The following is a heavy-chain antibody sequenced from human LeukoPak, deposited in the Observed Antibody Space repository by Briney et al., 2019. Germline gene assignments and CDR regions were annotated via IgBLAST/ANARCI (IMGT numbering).Heavy chain of an antibody. J-gene: IGHJ4*02. Sequence: PGGSLRLSCAASGFTFDDYAMHWVRQAPGKGLEWVSGISWNSGSIGYADSVKGRFTISRDNAKNSLYLQMNSLRAEDTALYYCAKDKGDSGYYSLFDYWGQGTLVTVSS. CDR2: ISWNSGSI. D-gene: IGHD3-22*01. CDR3: AKDKGDSGYYSLFDY. CDR1: GFTFDDYA. V-gene: IGHV3-9*01.